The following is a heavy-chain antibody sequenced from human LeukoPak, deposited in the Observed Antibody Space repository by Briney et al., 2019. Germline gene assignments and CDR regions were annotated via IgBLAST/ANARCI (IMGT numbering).Heavy chain of an antibody. Sequence: GGSLRLSCAASGFTFSSYGMHWVRQAPGKGLEWVAFIRYDGSNKYYADSVKGRFTISRDNAKNTLYLQMNSLSIEDTAVYYCASGYSSDYGGNVYWGRGTLVTVSS. V-gene: IGHV3-30*02. J-gene: IGHJ4*02. CDR2: IRYDGSNK. D-gene: IGHD4-23*01. CDR1: GFTFSSYG. CDR3: ASGYSSDYGGNVY.